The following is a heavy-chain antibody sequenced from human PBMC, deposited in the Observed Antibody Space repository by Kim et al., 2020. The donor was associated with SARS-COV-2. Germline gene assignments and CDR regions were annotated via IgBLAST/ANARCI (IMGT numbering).Heavy chain of an antibody. J-gene: IGHJ4*02. CDR2: ST. V-gene: IGHV4-39*01. Sequence: STSCTPALKGRVAISVDTSKSQFSLKLSSVTAADTAVYYCARLSPGYFEYWGQGTLVTVSS. CDR3: ARLSPGYFEY.